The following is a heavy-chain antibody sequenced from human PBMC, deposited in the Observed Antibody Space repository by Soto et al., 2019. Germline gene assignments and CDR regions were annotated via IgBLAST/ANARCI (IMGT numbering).Heavy chain of an antibody. V-gene: IGHV4-39*01. Sequence: SETLSLTCTVSGGSISSSRYYWGWIRQPPGKGLEWIGSIYYSGSTYYNPSLKSRVTISVDTSKNQVSLKLSSVTAADTAVYFCARLEGLATISYYFDFWGPGALVTVSS. J-gene: IGHJ4*02. CDR2: IYYSGST. CDR3: ARLEGLATISYYFDF. D-gene: IGHD3-9*01. CDR1: GGSISSSRYY.